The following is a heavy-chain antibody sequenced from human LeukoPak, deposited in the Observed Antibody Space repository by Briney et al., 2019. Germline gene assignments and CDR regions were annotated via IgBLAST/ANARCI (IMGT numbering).Heavy chain of an antibody. CDR2: INAGNGNT. CDR3: ARDRPSGYDFSPPSMDV. D-gene: IGHD5-12*01. J-gene: IGHJ6*02. V-gene: IGHV1-3*01. CDR1: GYTFTSYA. Sequence: RASVKVSCKASGYTFTSYAMHWVRQAPGQRLEWMGWINAGNGNTKYSQKLQGRVTMTTDTSTSTAYMELRSLRSDDTAVYYCARDRPSGYDFSPPSMDVWGQGTTVTVSS.